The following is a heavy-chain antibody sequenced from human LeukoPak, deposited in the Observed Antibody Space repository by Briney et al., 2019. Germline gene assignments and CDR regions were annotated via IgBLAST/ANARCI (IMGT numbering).Heavy chain of an antibody. CDR2: IKQDGSEK. Sequence: GGSLRLSCEASGFTFSSYWMSWVRQAPGKGLEWVANIKQDGSEKKYLDSVKGRFTISRDNSKNTLYLQMNSLRVEDTAVYYCARDVAAAGTLDYWGQGTLVTVSS. CDR1: GFTFSSYW. V-gene: IGHV3-7*01. J-gene: IGHJ4*02. CDR3: ARDVAAAGTLDY. D-gene: IGHD6-13*01.